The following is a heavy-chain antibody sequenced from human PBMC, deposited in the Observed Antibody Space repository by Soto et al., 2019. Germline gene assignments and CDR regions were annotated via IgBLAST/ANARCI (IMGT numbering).Heavy chain of an antibody. CDR3: ARLVYDTRLNYMYFDF. J-gene: IGHJ4*02. V-gene: IGHV4-4*02. D-gene: IGHD3-10*01. CDR1: GVSISSGNW. CDR2: IFHDGTA. Sequence: SETLSLTCAVSGVSISSGNWWAWVRQTPQRGLEYIGEIFHDGTANYYPSVVRRVATSVDTSKNQFSLKLTSVTAADPAIYFCARLVYDTRLNYMYFDFWGQGALVTVSS.